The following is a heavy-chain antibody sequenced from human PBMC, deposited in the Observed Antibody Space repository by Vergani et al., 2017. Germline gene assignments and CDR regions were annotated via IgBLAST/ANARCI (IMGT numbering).Heavy chain of an antibody. Sequence: QVQLVESGGGVVQPGRSLRLSCAASGFTFSSYAMHWVRQAPGKGLEWVAVISYDGSNKYYADSVKGRFTISRDNSKNTRYLQMNSLRAEDTAVYYCAREAVALDYWGQGTLVTVSS. CDR2: ISYDGSNK. J-gene: IGHJ4*02. CDR1: GFTFSSYA. V-gene: IGHV3-30-3*01. D-gene: IGHD5-12*01. CDR3: AREAVALDY.